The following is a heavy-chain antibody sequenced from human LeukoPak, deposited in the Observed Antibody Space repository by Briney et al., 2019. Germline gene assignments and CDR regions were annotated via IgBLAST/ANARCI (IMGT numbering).Heavy chain of an antibody. CDR3: ARDMDYYDSSEDWFDP. CDR1: GYTFTGYY. D-gene: IGHD3-22*01. Sequence: ASVKVSCKASGYTFTGYYMHWVRQALGQGLEWMGWINPNSGGTNYAQKFQGRVTMTRDTSISTAYMELSRLRSDDTAVYYCARDMDYYDSSEDWFDPWGQGTLVTVSS. V-gene: IGHV1-2*02. J-gene: IGHJ5*02. CDR2: INPNSGGT.